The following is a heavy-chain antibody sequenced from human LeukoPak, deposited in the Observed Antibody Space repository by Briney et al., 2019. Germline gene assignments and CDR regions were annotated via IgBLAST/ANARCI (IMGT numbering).Heavy chain of an antibody. CDR1: GFTFSSYA. D-gene: IGHD3-3*01. Sequence: GGSLRLSCAASGFTFSSYAMSWVRQAAGKGLEWVSAISGSGGATYYADSVKGRFTISRDNSKNTLYLQMNSLRAEDTAVYYCAKVPVFSLTISEVVTDDAFDIWGQGTIVTVSS. J-gene: IGHJ3*02. V-gene: IGHV3-23*01. CDR2: ISGSGGAT. CDR3: AKVPVFSLTISEVVTDDAFDI.